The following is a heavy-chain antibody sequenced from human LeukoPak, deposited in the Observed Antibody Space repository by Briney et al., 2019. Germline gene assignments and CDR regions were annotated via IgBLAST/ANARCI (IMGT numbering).Heavy chain of an antibody. D-gene: IGHD5-12*01. CDR1: GGSVSSGSYY. CDR3: ARDGSEAPFDP. V-gene: IGHV4-61*01. CDR2: IYYSGST. J-gene: IGHJ5*02. Sequence: SETLSLTCTVSGGSVSSGSYYWSWIRQPPGKGLEWIGYIYYSGSTNYNPSLKSRVTISVDTSKNQFSLKLSSVTAADTAVCYCARDGSEAPFDPWGQGTLVTVSS.